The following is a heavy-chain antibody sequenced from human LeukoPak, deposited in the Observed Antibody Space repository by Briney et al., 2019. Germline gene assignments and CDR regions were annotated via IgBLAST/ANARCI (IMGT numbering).Heavy chain of an antibody. CDR3: ARGGFDY. CDR1: GFTFGDYY. CDR2: IRGKPYGGTT. D-gene: IGHD2-15*01. J-gene: IGHJ4*02. V-gene: IGHV3-49*04. Sequence: PGGSLRLSCTASGFTFGDYYLNWVRQAPGKGLEWVGFIRGKPYGGTTEYAASVKGRFTISKDDSKNIAYLQMNSLKTEDTAVYYCARGGFDYWGQGTLVTVSS.